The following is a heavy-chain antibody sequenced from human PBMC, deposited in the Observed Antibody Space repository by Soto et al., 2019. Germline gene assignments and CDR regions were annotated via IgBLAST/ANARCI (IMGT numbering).Heavy chain of an antibody. CDR2: INHSGST. J-gene: IGHJ4*02. CDR3: ARDKEQWQLYLDY. D-gene: IGHD6-19*01. Sequence: PSETLSLTCAVYGGSFSGYYWSWIRQPPGKGLEWIGEINHSGSTNYNPSLKSRVTISVDTSKNQFSLKLSSVTAADTAVYYCARDKEQWQLYLDYWGQGTLVTSPQ. CDR1: GGSFSGYY. V-gene: IGHV4-34*01.